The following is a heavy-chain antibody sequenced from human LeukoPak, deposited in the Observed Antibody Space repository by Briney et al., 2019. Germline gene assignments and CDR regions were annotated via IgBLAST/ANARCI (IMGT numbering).Heavy chain of an antibody. Sequence: GSLRLSCAASGFSFNSYTMHWVRQSPDKGLEWVAVISYDGGLQFYGDSVKGRFIISRDNSRNTLYLQMNSLGPEDTAVYYCARRTIGDDSIDYWGQGTLVTVSS. D-gene: IGHD2-15*01. CDR2: ISYDGGLQ. J-gene: IGHJ4*02. CDR1: GFSFNSYT. V-gene: IGHV3-30-3*01. CDR3: ARRTIGDDSIDY.